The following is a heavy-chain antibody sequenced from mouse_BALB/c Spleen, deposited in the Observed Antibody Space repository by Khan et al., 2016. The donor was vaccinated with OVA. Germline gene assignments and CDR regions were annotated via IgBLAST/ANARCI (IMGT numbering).Heavy chain of an antibody. CDR3: ARWFDGYSSLYAMDY. CDR2: IWSDGNT. D-gene: IGHD2-3*01. J-gene: IGHJ4*01. Sequence: VQLQESGPGLVAPSQSLSITCTVSGFSLTTYGVHWVRQPPGKGLEWLVVIWSDGNTNYNSVLKSRLSISKDNSKSQVFLKMNSLQTDDTAMYYCARWFDGYSSLYAMDYWGQRTSVTVSS. V-gene: IGHV2-6*02. CDR1: GFSLTTYG.